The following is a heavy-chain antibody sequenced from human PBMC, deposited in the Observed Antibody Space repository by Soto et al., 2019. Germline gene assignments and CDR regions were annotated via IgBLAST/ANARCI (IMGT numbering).Heavy chain of an antibody. Sequence: ESQQSSCTGGGWSFSSYWCWWVRQMPGKGLEWMGIIYPGDSDTRYSPSFQGQVTISADKSITTAYLQWSSLKASDTAMYYCARGYCTTTICAPWFDPCGQGTLVTVSS. J-gene: IGHJ5*02. CDR3: ARGYCTTTICAPWFDP. CDR1: GWSFSSYW. V-gene: IGHV5-51*01. CDR2: IYPGDSDT. D-gene: IGHD2-2*01.